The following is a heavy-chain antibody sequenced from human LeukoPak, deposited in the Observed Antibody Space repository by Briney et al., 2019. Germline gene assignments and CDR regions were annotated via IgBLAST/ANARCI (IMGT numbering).Heavy chain of an antibody. CDR2: IWYDGSNK. CDR3: AKGQSGYDLDY. CDR1: GFTFSSYG. V-gene: IGHV3-33*06. Sequence: GGSLRLSCAASGFTFSSYGMHWVRQAPGKGLEWVAVIWYDGSNKYCADSVKGRFTISRDNSKNTLYLQMNSLRAEDTAVYYCAKGQSGYDLDYWGQGTLVTVSS. D-gene: IGHD5-12*01. J-gene: IGHJ4*02.